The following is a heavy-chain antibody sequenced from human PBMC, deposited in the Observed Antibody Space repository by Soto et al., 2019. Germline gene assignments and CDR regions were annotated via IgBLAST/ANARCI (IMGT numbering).Heavy chain of an antibody. Sequence: QVQLVESGGGVVQPWTSLRLSCVGSGFTFRSYVIHWVRQAPGKGLEWVALTSYAGSNNFYGDSVNGRFTISRHNSRNTVELQMDSLRFEDTALYYCARWGTTGGLDVWGQGTLVSVSS. CDR3: ARWGTTGGLDV. CDR1: GFTFRSYV. D-gene: IGHD3-16*01. V-gene: IGHV3-33*05. J-gene: IGHJ4*02. CDR2: TSYAGSNN.